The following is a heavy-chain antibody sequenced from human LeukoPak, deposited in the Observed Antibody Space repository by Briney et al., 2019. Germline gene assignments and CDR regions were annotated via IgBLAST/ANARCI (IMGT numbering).Heavy chain of an antibody. J-gene: IGHJ4*02. CDR2: IYHSGST. Sequence: SETLSLTCTVSGYSISSGYFWGWIRQPPGKGLEWIGNIYHSGSTYYNPSLKSRVAISLDTSKDQFSLKLSSVTAPDTAVYFCARGAVGYCRGGSCYSTAMVTPFFDYWGQGTLVTVSS. D-gene: IGHD2-15*01. CDR1: GYSISSGYF. CDR3: ARGAVGYCRGGSCYSTAMVTPFFDY. V-gene: IGHV4-38-2*02.